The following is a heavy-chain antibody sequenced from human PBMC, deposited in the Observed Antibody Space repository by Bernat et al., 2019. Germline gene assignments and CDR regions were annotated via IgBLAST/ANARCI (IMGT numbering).Heavy chain of an antibody. CDR1: GFTFSNAW. D-gene: IGHD2-15*01. J-gene: IGHJ4*02. CDR2: IKSKTDGGTT. Sequence: EVQLVESGGGLVKPGGSLRLSCAASGFTFSNAWMSWVRQAPGKGLEWVGRIKSKTDGGTTDYAAPVKGRFTISRDDSKNTLYLQMNSLKTEDTAVYYCTTDGGGPDKDCNGGSCYGFDYWGQGTLVTVSS. V-gene: IGHV3-15*01. CDR3: TTDGGGPDKDCNGGSCYGFDY.